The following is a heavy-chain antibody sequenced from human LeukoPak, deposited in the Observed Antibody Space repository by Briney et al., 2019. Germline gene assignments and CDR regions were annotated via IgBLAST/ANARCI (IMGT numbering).Heavy chain of an antibody. CDR3: VRDFRSADY. V-gene: IGHV3-74*01. J-gene: IGHJ4*02. Sequence: GGSLRLSCAASGFTFSTYCMHWVRQAPGKGPMWVSRICPDGTVTNYADSVKARFIISRDNARNTVYLQMNSLRVEDTAVYYCVRDFRSADYWGQGTPVTVSS. CDR1: GFTFSTYC. CDR2: ICPDGTVT.